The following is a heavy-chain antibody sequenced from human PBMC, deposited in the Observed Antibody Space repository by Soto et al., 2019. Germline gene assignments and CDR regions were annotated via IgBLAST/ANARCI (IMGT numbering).Heavy chain of an antibody. CDR3: ASPKIAFYNWFDP. CDR2: IHYSGST. V-gene: IGHV4-39*01. CDR1: GGSISSSSYF. J-gene: IGHJ5*02. D-gene: IGHD3-3*02. Sequence: SETLSLTCTVSGGSISSSSYFWGWIRRPPGKGLEWIGSIHYSGSTYYNPSLKSRVTISVDTSKNQFSLKLSSVTAADTAVYYCASPKIAFYNWFDPWGQGTLVTVSS.